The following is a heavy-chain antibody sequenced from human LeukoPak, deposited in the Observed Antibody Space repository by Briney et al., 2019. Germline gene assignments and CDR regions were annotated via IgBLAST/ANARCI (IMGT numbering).Heavy chain of an antibody. CDR1: GFTVSNNY. D-gene: IGHD5-12*01. J-gene: IGHJ4*02. V-gene: IGHV3-23*01. CDR3: AKARIVATPSPDY. CDR2: ISGSGGTT. Sequence: PGGSLRLSCAASGFTVSNNYMGWVRQAPGKGLEWVSAISGSGGTTYYADSVKGRFTISRDNSKNTLYLQMNSLRAEDTAKYYCAKARIVATPSPDYWGQGTLVTVSS.